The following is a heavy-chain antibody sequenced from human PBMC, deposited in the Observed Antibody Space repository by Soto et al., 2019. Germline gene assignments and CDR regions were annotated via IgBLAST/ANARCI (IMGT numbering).Heavy chain of an antibody. Sequence: QVQLQESGPGLVKPSETLSLTCTISGGPMNNYYCSWFRQPRGQGLEWIGYMGYNGFTRYNPSLRSRVAISLDAAKIQVSLNPSSVTAADTALYYCARQGFGELHGLVDVWGQGITVTVSS. V-gene: IGHV4-59*08. CDR3: ARQGFGELHGLVDV. CDR2: MGYNGFT. D-gene: IGHD3-10*01. CDR1: GGPMNNYY. J-gene: IGHJ6*02.